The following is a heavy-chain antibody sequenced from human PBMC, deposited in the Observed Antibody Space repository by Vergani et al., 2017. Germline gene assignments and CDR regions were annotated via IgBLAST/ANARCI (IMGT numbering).Heavy chain of an antibody. CDR2: IYRDGQTA. V-gene: IGHV3-74*02. CDR3: ARGIAGRNDY. J-gene: IGHJ4*02. Sequence: EVRLLESGGDLLQSGESLKISCAASGFSFKDYAMGWVRQAPGKGLVWVALIYRDGQTAAYADSVKGRFTISRDNAKNTIFLQMNSLRAEDTGVYYCARGIAGRNDYWGQGTLVTVSS. D-gene: IGHD1-20*01. CDR1: GFSFKDYA.